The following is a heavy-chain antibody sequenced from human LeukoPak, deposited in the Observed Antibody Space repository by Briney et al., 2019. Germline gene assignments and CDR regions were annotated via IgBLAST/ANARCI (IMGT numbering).Heavy chain of an antibody. CDR2: INSDGSST. D-gene: IGHD3-9*01. Sequence: GGSLRLSCAASGFTFSSYWMHWVRQAPGKGLVWVSRINSDGSSTSYADSVKGRFTISRDNAKNTLYLQMNSLRAEDTAVYYCAREGATYYDILTLYGMDVWGQGTTVTVSS. J-gene: IGHJ6*02. V-gene: IGHV3-74*01. CDR1: GFTFSSYW. CDR3: AREGATYYDILTLYGMDV.